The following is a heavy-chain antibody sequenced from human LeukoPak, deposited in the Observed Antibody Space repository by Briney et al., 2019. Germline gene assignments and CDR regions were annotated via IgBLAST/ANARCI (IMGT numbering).Heavy chain of an antibody. V-gene: IGHV3-7*01. J-gene: IGHJ4*02. CDR2: IKQDGSEK. D-gene: IGHD6-13*01. CDR3: ARDFFAAAGPIYFDY. CDR1: GFTFSSYW. Sequence: PGGSLRLSXAASGFTFSSYWMSWVRQAPGKGLEWVANIKQDGSEKYYVDSVKGRFTISRDNAKNSLYLQMNSLRAEDTAVYYCARDFFAAAGPIYFDYWGQGTLVTVSS.